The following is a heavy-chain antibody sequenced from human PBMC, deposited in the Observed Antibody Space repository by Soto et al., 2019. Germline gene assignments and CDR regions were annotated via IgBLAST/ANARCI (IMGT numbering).Heavy chain of an antibody. Sequence: PGGSLRLSCAASGFTFSSYAMSWVRQAPGKGLEWVSAISGSGGSTYYADSVKGRFTISRDNSKNTLYLQMNSLRAEDTAVYYCAKAEDSSGYYPAHDYFDYWGQGTLVTVSS. CDR1: GFTFSSYA. J-gene: IGHJ4*02. CDR3: AKAEDSSGYYPAHDYFDY. V-gene: IGHV3-23*01. D-gene: IGHD3-22*01. CDR2: ISGSGGST.